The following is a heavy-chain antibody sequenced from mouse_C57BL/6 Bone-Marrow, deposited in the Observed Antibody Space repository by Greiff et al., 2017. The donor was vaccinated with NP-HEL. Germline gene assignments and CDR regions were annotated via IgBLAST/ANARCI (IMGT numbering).Heavy chain of an antibody. J-gene: IGHJ1*03. Sequence: VKQRPGQGLEWIGNIYPSDSETHYNQKFKDKATLTVDKSSSTAYMQLSSLTSEDSAVYYCARSNYSNSYWYFDVWGTGTTVTVSS. CDR3: ARSNYSNSYWYFDV. CDR2: IYPSDSET. V-gene: IGHV1-61*01. D-gene: IGHD2-5*01.